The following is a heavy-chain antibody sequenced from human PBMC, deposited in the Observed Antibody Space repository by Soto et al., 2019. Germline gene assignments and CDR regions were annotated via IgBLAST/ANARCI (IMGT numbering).Heavy chain of an antibody. J-gene: IGHJ6*02. CDR2: ISAYNGNT. Sequence: GASVKVSCKASGYTFTSYGISWVRQAPGQGLEWMGWISAYNGNTNYAQKLQGRVTMTTDTSTSTAYMELRSLRSDDTAVYYCARLYCISTSCYLGMEVWGQGTTVTVSS. CDR1: GYTFTSYG. CDR3: ARLYCISTSCYLGMEV. D-gene: IGHD2-2*01. V-gene: IGHV1-18*01.